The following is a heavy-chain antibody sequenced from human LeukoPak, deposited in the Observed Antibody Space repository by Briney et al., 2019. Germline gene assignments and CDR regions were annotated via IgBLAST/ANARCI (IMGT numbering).Heavy chain of an antibody. V-gene: IGHV3-30*02. CDR2: IRYDGSNK. CDR3: AEVGWTGTPGYFDY. Sequence: PGGSLRLSCAASGFTFSSYGMHWVRQAPGKGLEWVAFIRYDGSNKYYADSVKGRFTISRDNSKNTLYLQMNSLRAEDTAVYYCAEVGWTGTPGYFDYWGQGTLVTVSS. J-gene: IGHJ4*02. D-gene: IGHD1-7*01. CDR1: GFTFSSYG.